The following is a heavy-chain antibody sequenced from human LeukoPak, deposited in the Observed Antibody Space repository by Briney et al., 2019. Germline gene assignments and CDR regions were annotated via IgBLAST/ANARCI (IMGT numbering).Heavy chain of an antibody. J-gene: IGHJ3*02. Sequence: PGGSLRLSCAASGFTFSSYSMNWVRQAPGKGLEWVSYISSSSSTIYYADSVKGRFTISRDNAKNSLYLQMNSLRDEDTAVYYCVRVMNSYGYGPESDAFDIWGQGTMVTVSS. D-gene: IGHD5-18*01. CDR1: GFTFSSYS. CDR3: VRVMNSYGYGPESDAFDI. V-gene: IGHV3-48*02. CDR2: ISSSSSTI.